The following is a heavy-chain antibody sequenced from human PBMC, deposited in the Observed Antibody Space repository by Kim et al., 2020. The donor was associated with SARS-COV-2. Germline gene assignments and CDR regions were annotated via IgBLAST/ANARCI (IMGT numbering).Heavy chain of an antibody. D-gene: IGHD6-19*01. CDR1: GGSISSYY. Sequence: SETLSLTCTVSGGSISSYYWSWIRQPPGKGLEWIGYIYYSGSTNYNPSLKSRVTISVDTSKNQFSLKLSSVTAADTAVYYCARCTGYSSGWNTPLPDYWGQGTLVTVSS. CDR2: IYYSGST. V-gene: IGHV4-59*13. J-gene: IGHJ4*02. CDR3: ARCTGYSSGWNTPLPDY.